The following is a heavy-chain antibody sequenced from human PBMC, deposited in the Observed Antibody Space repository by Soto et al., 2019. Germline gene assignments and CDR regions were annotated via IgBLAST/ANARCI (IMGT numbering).Heavy chain of an antibody. V-gene: IGHV3-23*01. CDR1: GFTFSSYA. Sequence: GGSLRLSCAASGFTFSSYAMSWVRQAPGKGLEWVSAISGSGGSTYYADSVKGRFTISRDNSKNTLYLQMNSLRAEDTAVYYCAKAVAGQPVYQDYYYGMDVWGQGTTVTVSS. CDR3: AKAVAGQPVYQDYYYGMDV. J-gene: IGHJ6*02. D-gene: IGHD6-19*01. CDR2: ISGSGGST.